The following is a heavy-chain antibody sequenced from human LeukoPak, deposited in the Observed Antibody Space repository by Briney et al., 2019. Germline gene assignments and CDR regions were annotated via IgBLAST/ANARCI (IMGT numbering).Heavy chain of an antibody. J-gene: IGHJ4*02. Sequence: SVKVSCKASGGTFSSYAISWVRQAPGQGLEWMGGIIPIFGTANYAQKFQGRVTITTDESTSTAYMELSSLRSEDTAAYYCAGGIAAAGTNYWGQGTLVTVSS. V-gene: IGHV1-69*05. D-gene: IGHD6-13*01. CDR2: IIPIFGTA. CDR3: AGGIAAAGTNY. CDR1: GGTFSSYA.